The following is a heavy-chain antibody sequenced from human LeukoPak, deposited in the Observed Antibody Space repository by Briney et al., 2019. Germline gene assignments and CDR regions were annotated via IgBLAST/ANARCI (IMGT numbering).Heavy chain of an antibody. CDR2: INHSVST. D-gene: IGHD3-10*01. Sequence: PSETLSLTCAVYGGSFSGYYWSWIRQPPGKGLEWIGEINHSVSTNYNPSLKSRVTISVDTSKNQFSLKLSSVTAADTAVYYCARGAITMVRGVIIYYYYYGMDVWGQGTTVTVSS. CDR1: GGSFSGYY. V-gene: IGHV4-34*01. CDR3: ARGAITMVRGVIIYYYYYGMDV. J-gene: IGHJ6*02.